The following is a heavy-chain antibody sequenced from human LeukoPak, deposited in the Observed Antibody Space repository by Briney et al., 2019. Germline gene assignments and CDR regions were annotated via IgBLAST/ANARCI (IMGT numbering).Heavy chain of an antibody. V-gene: IGHV3-23*01. CDR1: GFIFSSYA. D-gene: IGHD3-22*01. J-gene: IGHJ4*02. CDR3: AKTYYYDSPLDY. CDR2: ISGSGGST. Sequence: GGSLRLSCAASGFIFSSYAMSWVRQAPGKGLEWVSAISGSGGSTYYADSVRGRFTISRDNSKNTLYLQMNSVRAEDTAVYYCAKTYYYDSPLDYWGQGTLVTVSS.